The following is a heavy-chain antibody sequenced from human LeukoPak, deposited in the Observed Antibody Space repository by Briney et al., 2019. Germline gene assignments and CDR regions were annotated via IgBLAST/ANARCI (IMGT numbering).Heavy chain of an antibody. J-gene: IGHJ5*02. V-gene: IGHV4-59*12. CDR2: ISYSGST. Sequence: ASETLSLTCTVSGGSISGYYWSWFRQPPGKGLEWIGFISYSGSTNYNPSLKSRVTISVDKSKNQFSLKLSSVTAADTAVYYCASRQQQLASWGQGTLVTVSS. CDR3: ASRQQQLAS. CDR1: GGSISGYY. D-gene: IGHD6-13*01.